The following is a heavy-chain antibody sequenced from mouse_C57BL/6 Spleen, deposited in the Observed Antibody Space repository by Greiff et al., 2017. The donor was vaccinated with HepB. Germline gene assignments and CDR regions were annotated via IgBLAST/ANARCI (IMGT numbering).Heavy chain of an antibody. Sequence: EVKVEESGGGLVKPGGSLKLSCAASGFTFSSYTMSWVRQTPEKRLEWVATISGGGGNTYYPDSVKGRFTISRDNAKNTLYLQMSSLRSEDTALYYCARPDGYYSWYFDVWGTGTTVTVSS. V-gene: IGHV5-9*01. CDR3: ARPDGYYSWYFDV. D-gene: IGHD2-3*01. CDR1: GFTFSSYT. J-gene: IGHJ1*03. CDR2: ISGGGGNT.